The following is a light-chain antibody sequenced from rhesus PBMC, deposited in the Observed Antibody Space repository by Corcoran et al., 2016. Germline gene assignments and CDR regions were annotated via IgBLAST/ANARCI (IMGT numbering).Light chain of an antibody. CDR2: EVS. J-gene: IGLJ1*01. CDR1: SSDIGGYNR. Sequence: QAALTQSPSVSGSPGQSVTISCTGTSSDIGGYNRVSWYQQHPGKAPKLMIYEVSKRPSGVSDRFSGSKSGNTASLTISGLQAEDESDYYCSSYASSSAYSFGAGTRLTVL. CDR3: SSYASSSAYS. V-gene: IGLV2-13*02.